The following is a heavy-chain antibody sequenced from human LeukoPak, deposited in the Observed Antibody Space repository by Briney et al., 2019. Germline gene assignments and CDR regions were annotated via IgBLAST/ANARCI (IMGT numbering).Heavy chain of an antibody. CDR2: IYYSGST. V-gene: IGHV4-59*01. Sequence: PSETLSLTCTVSGGSISSYYWSWIRQPPGKGLEWIGYIYYSGSTNYNPSLKSRVTISVDTSKNQFSLKLSSVTAADTAVYYCARETYGSGSRRYYYYYMDVWGKGTTVTISS. J-gene: IGHJ6*03. CDR3: ARETYGSGSRRYYYYYMDV. D-gene: IGHD3-10*01. CDR1: GGSISSYY.